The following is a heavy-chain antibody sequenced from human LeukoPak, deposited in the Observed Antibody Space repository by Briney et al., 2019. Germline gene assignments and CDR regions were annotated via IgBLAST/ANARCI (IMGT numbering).Heavy chain of an antibody. Sequence: ASAKVSCKASGGTFGSYAISWVRQAPGQGLEWMGRIIPIFGTANYAQKFQGRVTITTDESTSTAYMELSSLRSEDTAVYYCARGYCSGGSCYYPFDYWGQGTLVTVSS. CDR3: ARGYCSGGSCYYPFDY. CDR2: IIPIFGTA. V-gene: IGHV1-69*05. J-gene: IGHJ4*02. D-gene: IGHD2-15*01. CDR1: GGTFGSYA.